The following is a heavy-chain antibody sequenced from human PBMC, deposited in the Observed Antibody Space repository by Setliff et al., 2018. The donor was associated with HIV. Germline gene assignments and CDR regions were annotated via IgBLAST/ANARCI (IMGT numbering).Heavy chain of an antibody. Sequence: GGSLRLSCAASGFTFSHVWMTWVRQAPGTGLEWVGRFKTDGGTTDYAAPVKGRFTISRDDSKTTLYLQMNSLKTEDTAMYYCATGGGRYLHEWAYWGQGTLVTVSS. CDR2: FKTDGGTT. J-gene: IGHJ4*02. CDR1: GFTFSHVW. V-gene: IGHV3-15*01. CDR3: ATGGGRYLHEWAY. D-gene: IGHD3-10*01.